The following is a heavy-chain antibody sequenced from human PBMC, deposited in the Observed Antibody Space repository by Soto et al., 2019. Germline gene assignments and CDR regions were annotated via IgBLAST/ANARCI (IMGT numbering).Heavy chain of an antibody. J-gene: IGHJ6*02. D-gene: IGHD2-2*01. Sequence: QVQLQESGPGLVKPSETLSLTCTVSGGSISSYYWSWIRQPAGKGLEWIGRIYTSGSTNYTPSLKSRVTMSVDTSKKQFSLKLSSVTAADTAVYYCARVHFDCSSTSCYRDYYGMYVWGQGTTVTVSS. CDR2: IYTSGST. CDR1: GGSISSYY. CDR3: ARVHFDCSSTSCYRDYYGMYV. V-gene: IGHV4-4*07.